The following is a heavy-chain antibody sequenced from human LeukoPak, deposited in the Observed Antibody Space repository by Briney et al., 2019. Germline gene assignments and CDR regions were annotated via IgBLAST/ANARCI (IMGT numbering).Heavy chain of an antibody. V-gene: IGHV1-69*05. CDR1: GGTFSSYA. J-gene: IGHJ4*02. CDR2: IIPIFGTA. Sequence: ASVKVSCKASGGTFSSYAISWVRQAPGQGLEWMGRIIPIFGTANYAQKFQGRVTITTDEFTSTAYMELSSLRSEDTAVYYCAREGEGAYGDYENYWGQGTLSPSPQ. D-gene: IGHD4-17*01. CDR3: AREGEGAYGDYENY.